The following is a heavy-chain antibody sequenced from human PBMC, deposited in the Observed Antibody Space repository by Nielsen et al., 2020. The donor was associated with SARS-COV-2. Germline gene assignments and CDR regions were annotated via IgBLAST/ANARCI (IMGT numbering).Heavy chain of an antibody. CDR2: ISSSSSYI. V-gene: IGHV3-21*01. CDR3: ATFWSGSSVMDV. J-gene: IGHJ6*02. Sequence: GESLKISCAASGFTFSTYNMNWVRQAPGKGLEWVSSISSSSSYIYYADSVKGRFTISRDNAKNSLYLQMNSLRAEDTAVYYCATFWSGSSVMDVWGQGTAVTVSS. D-gene: IGHD3-3*01. CDR1: GFTFSTYN.